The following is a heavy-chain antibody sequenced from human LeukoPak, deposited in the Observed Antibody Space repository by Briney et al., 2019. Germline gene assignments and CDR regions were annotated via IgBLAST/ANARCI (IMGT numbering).Heavy chain of an antibody. D-gene: IGHD3-10*01. CDR3: ARGWFGELFLDY. J-gene: IGHJ4*02. CDR2: IYYSGST. V-gene: IGHV4-59*01. Sequence: SETLSLTCTVSGGSISSYYWSWIRQPPGKGPEWIGYIYYSGSTNYNPSLKSRVTISVDTSKNQFSLKLSSVTAADTTVYYCARGWFGELFLDYWGQGTLVTVSS. CDR1: GGSISSYY.